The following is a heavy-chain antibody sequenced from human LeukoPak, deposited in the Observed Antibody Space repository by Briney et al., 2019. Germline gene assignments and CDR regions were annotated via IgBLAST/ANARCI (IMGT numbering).Heavy chain of an antibody. Sequence: ASVKVSCKASGYTFTAYYMHWVRQAPGQGLEWMGWINPNSGDTNYVQKFQGRVTMTRDTSISTAYMELSRLRSDDMAVYYCALTYCGGSSCYSDYFDYWGQGTLVTVSS. J-gene: IGHJ4*02. V-gene: IGHV1-2*02. CDR3: ALTYCGGSSCYSDYFDY. D-gene: IGHD2-15*01. CDR2: INPNSGDT. CDR1: GYTFTAYY.